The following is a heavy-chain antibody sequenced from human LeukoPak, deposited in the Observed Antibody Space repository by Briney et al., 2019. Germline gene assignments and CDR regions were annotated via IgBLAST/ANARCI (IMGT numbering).Heavy chain of an antibody. V-gene: IGHV3-21*01. CDR3: ARAYDILDAFDI. Sequence: GGSLRLSCAASGFTFSSYSMNWVRQAPGKGLEWVSSISSSSSYIYYADSVKGRFTISRDNAKNSLYLQMNSLRAEDTAVYYCARAYDILDAFDIWGQGTMVTVSS. J-gene: IGHJ3*02. CDR1: GFTFSSYS. D-gene: IGHD3-9*01. CDR2: ISSSSSYI.